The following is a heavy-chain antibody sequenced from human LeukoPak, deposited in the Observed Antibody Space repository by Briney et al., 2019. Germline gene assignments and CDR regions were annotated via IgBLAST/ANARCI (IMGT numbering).Heavy chain of an antibody. V-gene: IGHV3-23*01. D-gene: IGHD3-9*01. CDR3: AKDARNYDILTGFLGYFDY. Sequence: GGSLRLSCAASGFTFSSYAMSWVRQAPGKGLEWVSAISGSGGSTYYADSVKGRFTISRDNSKNTLYLQMNSLRAEDTAVYYCAKDARNYDILTGFLGYFDYWGQGTLVTVSS. CDR1: GFTFSSYA. CDR2: ISGSGGST. J-gene: IGHJ4*02.